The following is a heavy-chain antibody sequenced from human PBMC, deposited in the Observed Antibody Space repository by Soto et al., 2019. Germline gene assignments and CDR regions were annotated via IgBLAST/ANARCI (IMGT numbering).Heavy chain of an antibody. CDR3: AKSSRDYIWGSYRLYAFDI. Sequence: GGSLRLSCAASGFTFSSYAMSWVRQAPGKGLEWVSAISGSGGSTYYADSVKGRFTISRDNSKNTLYLQMNSLRAEDTAVYYCAKSSRDYIWGSYRLYAFDIWGQGTMVTVSS. V-gene: IGHV3-23*01. CDR2: ISGSGGST. J-gene: IGHJ3*02. CDR1: GFTFSSYA. D-gene: IGHD3-16*02.